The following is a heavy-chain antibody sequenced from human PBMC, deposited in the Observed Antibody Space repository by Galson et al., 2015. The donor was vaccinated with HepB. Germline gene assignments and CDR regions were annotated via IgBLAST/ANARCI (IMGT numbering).Heavy chain of an antibody. CDR1: GGSISTYF. CDR3: ARVGGTWWPFDS. D-gene: IGHD2-8*02. Sequence: ETLSLTCTVSGGSISTYFWSLIRQPPGKGLEWIGYISDSGSTNYNPSLQSRVTILVDTSKNQISLKLSSVTAADTAVYYCARVGGTWWPFDSWGQGTLVTVSS. CDR2: ISDSGST. V-gene: IGHV4-59*01. J-gene: IGHJ4*02.